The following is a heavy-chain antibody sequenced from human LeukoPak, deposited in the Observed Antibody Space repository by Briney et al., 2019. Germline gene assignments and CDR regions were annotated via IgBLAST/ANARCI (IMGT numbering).Heavy chain of an antibody. J-gene: IGHJ4*02. Sequence: PGGSLRLSCAASGFTFSSYAMHWVRQAPGKGLEWVAVISYDGSNKYYADSVKGRFTISRDNSKNTLYLQMNSLRAEDTAVFYCARVFTFEGVVNPFDYWGQGTLVTVSS. CDR2: ISYDGSNK. V-gene: IGHV3-30*04. CDR1: GFTFSSYA. D-gene: IGHD3-3*01. CDR3: ARVFTFEGVVNPFDY.